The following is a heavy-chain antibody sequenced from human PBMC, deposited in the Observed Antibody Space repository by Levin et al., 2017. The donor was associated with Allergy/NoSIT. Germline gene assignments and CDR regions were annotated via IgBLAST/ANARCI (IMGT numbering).Heavy chain of an antibody. CDR3: ARHELWDYVWGSASHFDY. J-gene: IGHJ4*02. D-gene: IGHD3-16*01. V-gene: IGHV4-39*01. Sequence: SETLSLTCTVSGGSISSSSYYWGWIRQPPGKGLEWIGSIYYSGSTYYNPSLKSRVTISVDTSKNQFSLKLSSVTAADTAVYYCARHELWDYVWGSASHFDYWGQGTLVTVSS. CDR1: GGSISSSSYY. CDR2: IYYSGST.